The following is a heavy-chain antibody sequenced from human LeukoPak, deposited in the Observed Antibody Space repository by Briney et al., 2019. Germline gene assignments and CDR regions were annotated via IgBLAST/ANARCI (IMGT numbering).Heavy chain of an antibody. D-gene: IGHD5-24*01. CDR2: IIPIFGTA. Sequence: SVKVSCKASGGTFSSYAISWVRQAPGQGLEWMGGIIPIFGTANYAQKFQGRVTITADESTTTAYMELRSLRSDDTAVYYCAREMATIVNQFDYWGQGTLVTVSS. V-gene: IGHV1-69*13. J-gene: IGHJ4*02. CDR3: AREMATIVNQFDY. CDR1: GGTFSSYA.